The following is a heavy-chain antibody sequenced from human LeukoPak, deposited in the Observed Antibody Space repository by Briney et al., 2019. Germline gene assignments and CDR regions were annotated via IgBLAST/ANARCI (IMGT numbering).Heavy chain of an antibody. CDR3: ARGGIAVAGPGGAFDY. CDR2: INHSGGST. V-gene: IGHV1-46*01. CDR1: GYTFTSYY. D-gene: IGHD6-19*01. J-gene: IGHJ4*02. Sequence: ASVKVSCKASGYTFTSYYMHWVRQAPGQGLEWMGIINHSGGSTSYAQKFQGRVTMTRDTSTSTVYMELSSLRSEDTAVYYCARGGIAVAGPGGAFDYWGQGTLVTVSS.